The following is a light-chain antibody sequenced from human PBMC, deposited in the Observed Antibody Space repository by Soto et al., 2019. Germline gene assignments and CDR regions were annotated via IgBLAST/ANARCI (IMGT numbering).Light chain of an antibody. CDR1: QGISSY. V-gene: IGKV1-9*01. J-gene: IGKJ4*01. CDR2: AAS. CDR3: HQLNSYPVT. Sequence: DIQLPQSPSFLSASVGDRVTITCRASQGISSYLAWYQQEPGKATKPLIYAASTLQSGVPSRFSGSGSGTEFNLTISSLQPEDFATYYCHQLNSYPVTFGGGTKGEIK.